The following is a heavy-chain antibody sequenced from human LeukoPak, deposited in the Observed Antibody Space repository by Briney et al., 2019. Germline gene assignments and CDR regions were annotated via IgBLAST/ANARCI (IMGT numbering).Heavy chain of an antibody. CDR1: GFTFSIYP. J-gene: IGHJ4*02. CDR2: ISYDGTTK. D-gene: IGHD6-13*01. Sequence: GGSLRPSCAASGFTFSIYPMHWVRQAPGKGLEWVAFISYDGTTKYYADSVKGRFTISRDNSENTLYLQMNSLRAEDTAVYYCARGAEQLGDFDYWGQGTLVTVSS. V-gene: IGHV3-30*07. CDR3: ARGAEQLGDFDY.